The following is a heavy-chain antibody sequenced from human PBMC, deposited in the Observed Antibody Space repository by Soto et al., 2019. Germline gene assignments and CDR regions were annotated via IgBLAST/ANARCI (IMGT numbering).Heavy chain of an antibody. D-gene: IGHD3-10*01. CDR1: GFTFSSST. CDR2: ISSSSSYI. CDR3: ARDLGEVSAF. V-gene: IGHV3-21*06. J-gene: IGHJ4*02. Sequence: LRLSCAASGFTFSSSTMSWVRQPPGKGLEWVSAISSSSSYIYYADSLKGRFTISRDNAKNSLYLQMHNLRAEDTALYYCARDLGEVSAFWGQGNLVTVSS.